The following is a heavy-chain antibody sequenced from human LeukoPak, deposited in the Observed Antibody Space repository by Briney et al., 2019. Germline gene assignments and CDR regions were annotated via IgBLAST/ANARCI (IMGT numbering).Heavy chain of an antibody. CDR2: ISANGDSS. CDR1: GLTFSIYA. Sequence: PGGSLRLSCAASGLTFSIYAMSWVRQAPGKGLEWVSAISANGDSSYYAESVKGRFIISRDNSKSTLSLLMSSLTADDTAVYYCAKAALATGTTRYFDYWGQGTLVTVSS. V-gene: IGHV3-23*01. J-gene: IGHJ4*02. CDR3: AKAALATGTTRYFDY. D-gene: IGHD1-1*01.